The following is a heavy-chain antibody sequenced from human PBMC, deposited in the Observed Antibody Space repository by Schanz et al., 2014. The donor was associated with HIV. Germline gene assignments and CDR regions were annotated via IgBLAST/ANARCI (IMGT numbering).Heavy chain of an antibody. Sequence: QVQLVQSGAEVKKPGSSVKVSCKTSGGTFSSFAINWVRQAPGQGLEWIGGIIPVFSTSNYEQKFQGRVTVTADESTSTVYMELHSLRSDDTAIYYCSTAGGSGARRYSGVFEDWGQGTLVSVSS. CDR1: GGTFSSFA. D-gene: IGHD3-9*01. V-gene: IGHV1-69*01. CDR2: IIPVFSTS. J-gene: IGHJ4*02. CDR3: STAGGSGARRYSGVFED.